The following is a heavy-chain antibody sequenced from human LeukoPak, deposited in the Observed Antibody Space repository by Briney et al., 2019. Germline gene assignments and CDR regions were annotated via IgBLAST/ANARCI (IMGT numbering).Heavy chain of an antibody. J-gene: IGHJ4*02. D-gene: IGHD3-22*01. Sequence: SETLSLTCAVYGGSFSGYYWSWIRQPPGKGLEWIGEINHSGSTNYNPSLKGRVTISVDTSKNQFSLKLSSVTAADTAVYYCARVPLYYYDSSGYYLNYFDYWGQGTLVTVSS. CDR2: INHSGST. CDR1: GGSFSGYY. V-gene: IGHV4-34*01. CDR3: ARVPLYYYDSSGYYLNYFDY.